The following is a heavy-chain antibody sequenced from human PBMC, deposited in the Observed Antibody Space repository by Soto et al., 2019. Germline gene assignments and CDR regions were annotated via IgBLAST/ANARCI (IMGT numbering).Heavy chain of an antibody. V-gene: IGHV4-34*01. J-gene: IGHJ4*02. Sequence: SETLSLTCAVYDGSFSGYDWSWIRQPPGKGLEWIGEINHSGSTNYNPSLKSRVTISVDTSKNQFSLKLSSVTAADTAVYYCVSAVCGWLRSTFFDYWGQGTLVTVSS. CDR2: INHSGST. D-gene: IGHD5-12*01. CDR3: VSAVCGWLRSTFFDY. CDR1: DGSFSGYD.